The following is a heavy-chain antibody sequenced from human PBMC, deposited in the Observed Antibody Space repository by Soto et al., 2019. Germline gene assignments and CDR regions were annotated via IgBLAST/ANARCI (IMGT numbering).Heavy chain of an antibody. Sequence: SETLSLTCTVSGGSISSGGYYWSWIRQHPGKGLEWIGYIYYSGSTYYNPSLKSRVTISVDTSKNQFSLKLSSVTAADTAVYYCARGIVATPYGMDVWGQGTTVTVSS. CDR1: GGSISSGGYY. CDR3: ARGIVATPYGMDV. J-gene: IGHJ6*02. D-gene: IGHD5-12*01. V-gene: IGHV4-31*03. CDR2: IYYSGST.